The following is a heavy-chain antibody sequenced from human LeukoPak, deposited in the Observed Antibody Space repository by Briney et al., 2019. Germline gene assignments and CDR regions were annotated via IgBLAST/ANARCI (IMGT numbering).Heavy chain of an antibody. D-gene: IGHD3-9*01. CDR1: GFTFSNYG. CDR2: ISSSSSYI. J-gene: IGHJ3*02. V-gene: IGHV3-21*01. CDR3: ARVFDGYAFDI. Sequence: PGGSLRLSCAASGFTFSNYGMNWVRQAPGKGLEWVSSISSSSSYIYYADSVKGRFAISRDNAKNSLYLQMNSLRAEDTALYYCARVFDGYAFDIWGQGTMVTVSS.